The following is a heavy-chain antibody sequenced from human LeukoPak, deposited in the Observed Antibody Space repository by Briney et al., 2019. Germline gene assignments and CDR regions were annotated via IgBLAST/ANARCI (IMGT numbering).Heavy chain of an antibody. CDR3: TRALPAYYFDNTGYYSDY. J-gene: IGHJ4*02. CDR2: ISSSSSTI. V-gene: IGHV3-48*04. D-gene: IGHD3-22*01. CDR1: GFTFSSYS. Sequence: GGSLRLSCAASGFTFSSYSMNWVRQAPGKGLEWVSYISSSSSTIYYADSVKGRFTISRDNAKNSLYLQMNSLRAEDTAVYYCTRALPAYYFDNTGYYSDYWGQGTLVTVSS.